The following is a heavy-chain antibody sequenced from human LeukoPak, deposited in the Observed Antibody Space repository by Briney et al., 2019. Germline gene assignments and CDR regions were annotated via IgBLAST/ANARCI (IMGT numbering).Heavy chain of an antibody. CDR2: ISGSGVST. Sequence: PGGSLRLSCAASGFTFSNYAMNWVRQAPGKGLEWVSAISGSGVSTYDADFVKGRFTISRDISKNTLYLQMNSLRVEDTAVYYCTRALPVVPAAIWRYYFDYWGQGTLVTVSS. V-gene: IGHV3-23*01. CDR3: TRALPVVPAAIWRYYFDY. J-gene: IGHJ4*02. CDR1: GFTFSNYA. D-gene: IGHD5-12*01.